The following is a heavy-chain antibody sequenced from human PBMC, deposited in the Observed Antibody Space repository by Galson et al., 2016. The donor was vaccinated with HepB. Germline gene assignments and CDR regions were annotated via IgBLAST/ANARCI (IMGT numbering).Heavy chain of an antibody. CDR2: ISYDGSKT. J-gene: IGHJ4*02. CDR3: ARSTNGSFDY. D-gene: IGHD1-26*01. V-gene: IGHV3-30*03. Sequence: SLRLSCAASGFVFSGYALHWVRQAPGKGLEWVAIISYDGSKTFYIDSVQGRSTISRDDSKNTLFLQMNSLRTGDTAVYFCARSTNGSFDYWGQGTLVTVSS. CDR1: GFVFSGYA.